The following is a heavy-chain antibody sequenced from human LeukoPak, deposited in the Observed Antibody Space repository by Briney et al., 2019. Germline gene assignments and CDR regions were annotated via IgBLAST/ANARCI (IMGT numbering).Heavy chain of an antibody. V-gene: IGHV5-51*01. Sequence: GESLKISCKGSGYSFTSYWIGWVRQMPGKGLEWMGNIYPGDSDTRYSPSFQGQVTISADKSISTAYLQWSSLKASDTAMYYCARAPTVTWRGVNWFDPWGQGTLVTVSS. CDR3: ARAPTVTWRGVNWFDP. D-gene: IGHD4-11*01. CDR2: IYPGDSDT. CDR1: GYSFTSYW. J-gene: IGHJ5*02.